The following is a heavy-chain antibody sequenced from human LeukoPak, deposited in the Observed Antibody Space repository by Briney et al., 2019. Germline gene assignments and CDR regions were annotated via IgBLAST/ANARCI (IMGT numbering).Heavy chain of an antibody. CDR3: ARERSWFGELFSVY. J-gene: IGHJ4*02. V-gene: IGHV4-4*07. CDR1: GGSISSYY. CDR2: IYTSGST. D-gene: IGHD3-10*01. Sequence: SETLSLTCTVSGGSISSYYWSWIRQPAGKGLEWIGRIYTSGSTNYNPSLKSRVTMSVDTSKNQFSLKLSSVTAADTAVYYCARERSWFGELFSVYWGQGTLVTVSS.